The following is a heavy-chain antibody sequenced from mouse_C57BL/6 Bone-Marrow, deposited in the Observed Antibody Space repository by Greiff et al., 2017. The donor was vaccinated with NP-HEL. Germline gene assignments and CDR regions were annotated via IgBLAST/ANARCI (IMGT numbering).Heavy chain of an antibody. CDR3: ASSGYGY. D-gene: IGHD3-2*02. Sequence: VQLQQSGPELVKPGASVKISCKASGYTFTDYYMNWVKQSHGKSLEWIGDINPNNGGTSYNQKFKGKATLTVDKSSSTAYMELRSLTSEDSAVYYCASSGYGYWGQGTTLTVSS. J-gene: IGHJ2*01. V-gene: IGHV1-26*01. CDR1: GYTFTDYY. CDR2: INPNNGGT.